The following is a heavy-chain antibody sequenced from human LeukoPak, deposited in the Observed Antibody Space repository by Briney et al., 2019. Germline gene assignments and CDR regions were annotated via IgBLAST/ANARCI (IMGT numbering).Heavy chain of an antibody. CDR3: ARAEITMVRGVIIGLIDI. CDR2: IIPIFGTA. CDR1: GGTFSSYA. Sequence: SVKVSCKASGGTFSSYAISWVRQAPGQGLEWMGRIIPIFGTANYAQKLQGRVTITTDESTSTAYMELSSLRSEDTAVYYCARAEITMVRGVIIGLIDIWGQGTMVTVSS. J-gene: IGHJ3*02. D-gene: IGHD3-10*01. V-gene: IGHV1-69*05.